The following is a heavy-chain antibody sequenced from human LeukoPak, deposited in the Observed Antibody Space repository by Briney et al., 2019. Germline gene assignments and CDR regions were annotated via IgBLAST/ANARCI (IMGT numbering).Heavy chain of an antibody. CDR1: GYTFTSYA. Sequence: ASVKVSCKASGYTFTSYALHWVRQAPGQRLEWMGWINTNTGNPTYAQGFTGRFVFSLDTSVSTAYLQISSLKAEDTAVYYCARPQFSYYYYYMDVWGKGTTVTVSS. CDR3: ARPQFSYYYYYMDV. D-gene: IGHD4-11*01. V-gene: IGHV7-4-1*02. CDR2: INTNTGNP. J-gene: IGHJ6*03.